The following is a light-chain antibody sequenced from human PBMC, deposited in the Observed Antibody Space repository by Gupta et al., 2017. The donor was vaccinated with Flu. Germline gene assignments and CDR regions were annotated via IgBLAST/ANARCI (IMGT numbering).Light chain of an antibody. CDR2: TAV. V-gene: IGKV1-16*02. CDR1: HGVSNY. J-gene: IGKJ5*01. Sequence: IKMTHPPSPLSPSAGDSVSITCRASHGVSNYVAWFQQKPRKAPKSLIYTAVSLYSGVPSKFSGSGSGTNFVLTISSLQPEDSATYYCQQYYSFPYTFGQGTQLEIK. CDR3: QQYYSFPYT.